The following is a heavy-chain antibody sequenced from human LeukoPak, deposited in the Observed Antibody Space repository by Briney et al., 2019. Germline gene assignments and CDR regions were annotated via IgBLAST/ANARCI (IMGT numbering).Heavy chain of an antibody. V-gene: IGHV4-61*02. J-gene: IGHJ5*02. CDR3: ARDRIYGDGNWFDP. CDR2: IYTSGST. D-gene: IGHD4-17*01. Sequence: NPSETLSLTCTVSGGSISSSSYYWGWIRQPAGKGLEWIGRIYTSGSTNYNPSLKSRVTMSVDTSKNQFSLKLSSVTAADTAVYYCARDRIYGDGNWFDPWGQGTLVTVSS. CDR1: GGSISSSSYY.